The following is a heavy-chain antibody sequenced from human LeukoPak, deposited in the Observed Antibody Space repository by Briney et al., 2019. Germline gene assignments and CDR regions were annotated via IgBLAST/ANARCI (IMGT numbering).Heavy chain of an antibody. CDR1: GGSFSGYY. Sequence: SESLSLTCAVYGGSFSGYYWSWIRQPPGKGLEWIGEINHSGSTNYNPSLKSRVTISVDTSKNQFSLKLSSVTAADTAVYYCASTRSRRTSYFNYGGQGTLVTVSS. V-gene: IGHV4-34*01. J-gene: IGHJ4*02. D-gene: IGHD1-14*01. CDR3: ASTRSRRTSYFNY. CDR2: INHSGST.